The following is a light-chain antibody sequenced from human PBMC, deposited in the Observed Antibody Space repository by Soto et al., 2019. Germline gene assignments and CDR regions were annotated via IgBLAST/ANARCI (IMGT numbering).Light chain of an antibody. CDR1: SSDVGGSDP. CDR3: SSYSGSTVV. J-gene: IGLJ3*02. Sequence: SALTQPASVSDSPGQSITISCTGTSSDVGGSDPVSWYQQYPGKAPKLMIYDVSNRPSGVSDRFSGSKSGNTASLTISGLQAEDEADYYCSSYSGSTVVFGGGTKLTVL. V-gene: IGLV2-14*03. CDR2: DVS.